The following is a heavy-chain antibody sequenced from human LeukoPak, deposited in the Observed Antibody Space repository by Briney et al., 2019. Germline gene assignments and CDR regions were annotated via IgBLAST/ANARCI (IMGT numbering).Heavy chain of an antibody. J-gene: IGHJ6*02. V-gene: IGHV1-18*01. Sequence: ASVKVSCKASGYTFTSYGISWVRQAPGQGLEWMGWISAYNGNTNYAQKLQGRVTMTRDTSTSTVYMELSSLRSEDTAVYYCARDWYSGSYYGMDVWGQGTTVTVSS. D-gene: IGHD1-26*01. CDR1: GYTFTSYG. CDR3: ARDWYSGSYYGMDV. CDR2: ISAYNGNT.